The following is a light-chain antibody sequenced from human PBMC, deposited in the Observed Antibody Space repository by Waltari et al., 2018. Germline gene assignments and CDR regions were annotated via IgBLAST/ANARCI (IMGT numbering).Light chain of an antibody. CDR2: EGS. CDR3: CSYAGSSTYV. CDR1: ISDVGSYNL. V-gene: IGLV2-23*01. J-gene: IGLJ1*01. Sequence: QSALTQPASVSGSPGQSITISCPGTISDVGSYNLVSWYQQPPGKAPKLMIYEGSKRPSGVSNRFSGSKSGNTASLTISGLQAEDEADYYCCSYAGSSTYVFGTGTKVTVL.